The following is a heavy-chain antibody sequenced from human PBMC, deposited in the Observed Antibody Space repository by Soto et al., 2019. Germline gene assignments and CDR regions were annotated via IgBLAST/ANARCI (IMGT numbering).Heavy chain of an antibody. V-gene: IGHV3-30-3*01. Sequence: VGSLRLSCAASGFTFSSYAMHWVRQAPGKGLEWVAVISYDGSNKYYADSVKGRFTISRDNSKNTLYLQMNSLRAEDTAMYYCARVSLEGRDGYNSPFDYWGQGTLVTVSS. CDR2: ISYDGSNK. CDR1: GFTFSSYA. J-gene: IGHJ4*02. CDR3: ARVSLEGRDGYNSPFDY. D-gene: IGHD5-12*01.